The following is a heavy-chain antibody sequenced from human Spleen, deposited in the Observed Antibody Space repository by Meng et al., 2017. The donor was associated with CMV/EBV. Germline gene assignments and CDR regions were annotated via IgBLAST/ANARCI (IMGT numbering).Heavy chain of an antibody. CDR2: IYYSGST. V-gene: IGHV4-30-4*08. CDR1: GDYY. J-gene: IGHJ5*02. CDR3: ARGAGNYCSSTSCYGKWFDP. D-gene: IGHD2-2*01. Sequence: GDYYWSWIRQPPGKGLEWIGYIYYSGSTYYNPSLKSRVTISVDTSKNQFSLKLSSVTAADTAVYYCARGAGNYCSSTSCYGKWFDPWGQGTLVTVSS.